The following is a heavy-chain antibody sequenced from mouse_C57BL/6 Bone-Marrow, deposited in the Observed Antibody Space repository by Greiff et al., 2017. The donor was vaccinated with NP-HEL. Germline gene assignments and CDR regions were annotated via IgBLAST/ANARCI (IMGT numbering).Heavy chain of an antibody. CDR3: VRPSYYYGSSYGYFDV. D-gene: IGHD1-1*01. CDR2: IRSKSNNYAT. J-gene: IGHJ1*03. CDR1: GFSFNTYA. V-gene: IGHV10-1*01. Sequence: EVQLVESGGGLVQPKGSLKLSCAASGFSFNTYAMNWVRQAPGKGLEWVARIRSKSNNYATYYADSVKDRFTISRDDSESMLYLQMNNLKTEDTAMYYCVRPSYYYGSSYGYFDVWGTGTTVTVSS.